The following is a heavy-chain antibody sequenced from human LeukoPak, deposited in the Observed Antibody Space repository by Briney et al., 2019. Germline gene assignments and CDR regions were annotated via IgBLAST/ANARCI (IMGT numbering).Heavy chain of an antibody. CDR2: IYYSGST. V-gene: IGHV4-39*07. J-gene: IGHJ5*02. Sequence: SETLSLTCTVSGGSISSSSYYWGWIRQPPGKGLEWIGSIYYSGSTYYNPSLKSRVTISVDTSKNQFSLKLSSVTAADTAVYYCARERSMVRGVSWFDPWGQGTLVTVSS. CDR1: GGSISSSSYY. D-gene: IGHD3-10*01. CDR3: ARERSMVRGVSWFDP.